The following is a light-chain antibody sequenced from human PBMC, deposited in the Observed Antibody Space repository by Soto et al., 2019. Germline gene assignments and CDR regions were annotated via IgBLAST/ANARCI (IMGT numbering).Light chain of an antibody. CDR1: SSDVGGYNY. CDR3: SSYTSSSTPFYV. CDR2: DVS. V-gene: IGLV2-14*01. Sequence: QSVLTQPASVSGSPGQSITISCTGTSSDVGGYNYVSWYQQHPGKAPKLMIYDVSNRPSGVSNRFSGSKSGNTAFLTISGLQAEDEADYYCSSYTSSSTPFYVFGTGTKLTVL. J-gene: IGLJ1*01.